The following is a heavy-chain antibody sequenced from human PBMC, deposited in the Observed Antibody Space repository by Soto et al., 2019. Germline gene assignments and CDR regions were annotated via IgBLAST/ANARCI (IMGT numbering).Heavy chain of an antibody. D-gene: IGHD6-13*01. V-gene: IGHV2-5*02. CDR3: AHRRYPSIAAAGTYWFDP. Sequence: QITLKESGPTLVKPTQTLTLTCTFSGFSLSTSGVGVGWIRQPPGKALEWLALIYWDDDKRYSPSLKSRLTNTKDTSKNQVVLTMTNMDPVDTATYYCAHRRYPSIAAAGTYWFDPWGQGTLVTVSS. CDR2: IYWDDDK. J-gene: IGHJ5*02. CDR1: GFSLSTSGVG.